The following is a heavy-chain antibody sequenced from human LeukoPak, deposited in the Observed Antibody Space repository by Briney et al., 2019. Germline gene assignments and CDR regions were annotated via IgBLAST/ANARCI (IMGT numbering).Heavy chain of an antibody. CDR3: ARSPPVYGSGGSYFDY. V-gene: IGHV4-31*03. CDR1: GGSISSGGYY. Sequence: PSQTLSLTCTVSGGSISSGGYYWSWIRQHPGKGLEWIGYIYYSGSTYYNPSLKSRVTISVDTSKNQFSLKLSSVTAADTAVYYCARSPPVYGSGGSYFDYWGQGTLVTVSS. D-gene: IGHD3-10*01. J-gene: IGHJ4*02. CDR2: IYYSGST.